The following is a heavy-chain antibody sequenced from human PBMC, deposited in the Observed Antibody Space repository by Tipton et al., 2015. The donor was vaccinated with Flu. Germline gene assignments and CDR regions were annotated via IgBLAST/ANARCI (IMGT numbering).Heavy chain of an antibody. Sequence: TLSLTCTVSGGFISDYYWSWIRQPAGKGLEWIGRIHTSGTANYNPSLKSRVTMSLDTSMNQFYLNLISVTAADTAVYYCARGKAIFGLTITSLFDYWGQGTLVTVSS. D-gene: IGHD3/OR15-3a*01. CDR1: GGFISDYY. CDR2: IHTSGTA. CDR3: ARGKAIFGLTITSLFDY. J-gene: IGHJ4*02. V-gene: IGHV4-4*07.